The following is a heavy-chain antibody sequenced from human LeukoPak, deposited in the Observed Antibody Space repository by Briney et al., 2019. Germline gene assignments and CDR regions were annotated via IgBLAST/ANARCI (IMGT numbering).Heavy chain of an antibody. V-gene: IGHV3-30*18. CDR1: GFTFSSYG. CDR2: ISYDGSNK. D-gene: IGHD3-9*01. Sequence: GRSLRLSCAASGFTFSSYGMHWVRQAPGKGLEWVAVISYDGSNKYYADSVKGRFTISRDNSKNTLYLQMDGLRAEDTAVYYWAKETGSVLRYFDWLSAPGWHYYYGMDVWGQGTTVTVSS. CDR3: AKETGSVLRYFDWLSAPGWHYYYGMDV. J-gene: IGHJ6*02.